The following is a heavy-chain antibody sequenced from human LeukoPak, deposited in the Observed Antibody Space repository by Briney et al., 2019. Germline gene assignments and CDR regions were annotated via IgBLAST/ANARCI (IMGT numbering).Heavy chain of an antibody. CDR3: ARIGYSSSSLDY. CDR2: IKQDGSQT. V-gene: IGHV3-7*01. Sequence: GGSLRLSCAASGFTLNNYWMSWVRQAPRKGLEWVANIKQDGSQTYYVDSLKGRFTISRDNAKNSVFLQMNSLRAEDTAIYYCARIGYSSSSLDYWGQGTLVTVSS. J-gene: IGHJ4*02. CDR1: GFTLNNYW. D-gene: IGHD6-6*01.